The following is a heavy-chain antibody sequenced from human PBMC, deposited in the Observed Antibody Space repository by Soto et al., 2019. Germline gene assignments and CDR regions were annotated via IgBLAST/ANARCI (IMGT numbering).Heavy chain of an antibody. CDR1: GGSISSSSYY. V-gene: IGHV4-39*01. CDR2: IYYSGST. D-gene: IGHD5-18*01. CDR3: ARWLVTWILDY. Sequence: QLQLQESGPGLVKPSETLSLTCTVSGGSISSSSYYWGWIRQPPGKGLEWIGSIYYSGSTYYNPSLKSRVTISADTSKNQFALKLSPVTAADAAVYYCARWLVTWILDYWGQGTLVTVSS. J-gene: IGHJ4*02.